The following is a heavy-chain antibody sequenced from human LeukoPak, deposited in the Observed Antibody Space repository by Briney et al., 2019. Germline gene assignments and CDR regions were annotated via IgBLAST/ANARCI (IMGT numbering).Heavy chain of an antibody. D-gene: IGHD3-3*01. J-gene: IGHJ4*02. CDR3: AKASGLLGWETIDY. V-gene: IGHV3-30*02. Sequence: PGGSLRLSCAASGFTFSSYGMHWVREAPGKGLEWVAFIRHDGTNKYYTDSVKGRFTISRDISKNTLYLQMNSLRAEDTAVYHCAKASGLLGWETIDYWGQGTLVTVSS. CDR1: GFTFSSYG. CDR2: IRHDGTNK.